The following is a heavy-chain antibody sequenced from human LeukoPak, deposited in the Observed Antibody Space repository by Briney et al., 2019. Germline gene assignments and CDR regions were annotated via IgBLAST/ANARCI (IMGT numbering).Heavy chain of an antibody. CDR3: ARSLINTIRSGFDS. Sequence: PGGSLRLSCAASGFTFSSYTMNWVRQAPGKGLEWVSSISASGDTTYYADSVKGRFSISRDNSKSSLYLQMTSLRAEDTAVYSCARSLINTIRSGFDSWGQGALVTVSS. CDR1: GFTFSSYT. D-gene: IGHD3-3*01. CDR2: ISASGDTT. J-gene: IGHJ4*02. V-gene: IGHV3-23*01.